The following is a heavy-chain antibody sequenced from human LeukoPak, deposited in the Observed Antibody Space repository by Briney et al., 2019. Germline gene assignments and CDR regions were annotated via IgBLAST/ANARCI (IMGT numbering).Heavy chain of an antibody. V-gene: IGHV4-34*01. D-gene: IGHD2-15*01. CDR2: INHSGST. CDR3: ARRALGYCSGGSWFDY. J-gene: IGHJ4*02. Sequence: SETLSLTCAVYGGSFSGYYWSWIRQPPGKGLEWIGEINHSGSTNYNPSLKSRVTISVDTSKNQFFLKLSSVTAADTAVYYCARRALGYCSGGSWFDYWGEGTLVTVSS. CDR1: GGSFSGYY.